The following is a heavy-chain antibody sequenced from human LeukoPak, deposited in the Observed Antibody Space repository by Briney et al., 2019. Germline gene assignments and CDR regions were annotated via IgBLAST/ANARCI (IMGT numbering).Heavy chain of an antibody. D-gene: IGHD2-2*01. Sequence: PGGSLRLSCAASGFTFSTYTMTWVRQAPGKGLEWVSSISSSSSYIYYADSVKGRFTISRDNSKNTLYLQMNSLRAEDTAVYYCAKAPIVVVPAEFDPWGQGTLVTVSS. J-gene: IGHJ5*02. CDR3: AKAPIVVVPAEFDP. CDR1: GFTFSTYT. CDR2: ISSSSSYI. V-gene: IGHV3-21*04.